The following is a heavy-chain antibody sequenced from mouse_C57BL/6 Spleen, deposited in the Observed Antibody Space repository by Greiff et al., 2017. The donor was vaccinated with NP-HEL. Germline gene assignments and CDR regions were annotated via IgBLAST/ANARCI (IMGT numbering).Heavy chain of an antibody. Sequence: VQLQQSGPELVKPGASVKISCKASGYAFSSSWMNWVKQRPGKGLEWIGRIYPGDGDTNYNGKFKGKATLTADKSSSTAYMQLSSLTSEDSAVYFCARFILLYAMDYWGQGTSVTVSS. CDR2: IYPGDGDT. CDR3: ARFILLYAMDY. V-gene: IGHV1-82*01. D-gene: IGHD1-1*01. J-gene: IGHJ4*01. CDR1: GYAFSSSW.